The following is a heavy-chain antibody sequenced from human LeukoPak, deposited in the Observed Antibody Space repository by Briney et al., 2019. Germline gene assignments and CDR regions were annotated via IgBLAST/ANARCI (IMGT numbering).Heavy chain of an antibody. CDR2: IRSKAYGGTT. J-gene: IGHJ3*02. D-gene: IGHD2-2*01. Sequence: SLRLSCTASGFAFGDYAMSWFRQAPGKGLEWVGFIRSKAYGGTTEYAASVKGRFTISRDDSKSIAYLQMNSLKTEDTAVYYCTRGYCSSTSCRATHAFDIWGQGTMVTVSS. CDR3: TRGYCSSTSCRATHAFDI. V-gene: IGHV3-49*03. CDR1: GFAFGDYA.